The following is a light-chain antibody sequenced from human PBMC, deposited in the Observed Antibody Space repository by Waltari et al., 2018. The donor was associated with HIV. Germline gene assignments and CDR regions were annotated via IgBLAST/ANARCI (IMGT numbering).Light chain of an antibody. CDR2: DDS. CDR3: SSYTGSGTLVV. J-gene: IGLJ2*01. V-gene: IGLV2-14*01. Sequence: QSALTQPASVSGSPGQSITISCTGTTSDVGAYNFVSWYQQYQGKPPNLLISDDSNRPSGVCNRFSGSNSAETATLGMSGLRAEDEADYFCSSYTGSGTLVVFGGETKLTVL. CDR1: TSDVGAYNF.